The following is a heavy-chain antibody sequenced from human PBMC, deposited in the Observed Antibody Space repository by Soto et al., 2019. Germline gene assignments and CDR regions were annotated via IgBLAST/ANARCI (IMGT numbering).Heavy chain of an antibody. CDR3: ARGAPWGSSSLVEDYYYYYGMDV. CDR2: SIPIFGTA. Sequence: SVKVSCKASGGTFSSYAISWVRQAPVQGLEWMGGSIPIFGTANYAQKCQGRVTITADESTSKAYMELSSLSAEDTAVYYCARGAPWGSSSLVEDYYYYYGMDVWGQGTTVTVSS. D-gene: IGHD6-6*01. CDR1: GGTFSSYA. J-gene: IGHJ6*02. V-gene: IGHV1-69*13.